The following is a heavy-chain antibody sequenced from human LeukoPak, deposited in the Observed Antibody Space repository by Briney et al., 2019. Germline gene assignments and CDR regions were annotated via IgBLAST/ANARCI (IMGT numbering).Heavy chain of an antibody. CDR2: INHRGDT. D-gene: IGHD1-1*01. CDR1: GGPFSSYY. V-gene: IGHV4-34*01. Sequence: SEPLSLTCAVYGGPFSSYYWSWIRQSPGKGLEWIAEINHRGDTNYNPSVKSRVTISVDTSKNQFSLKVTSLTAADTAVYYCARGPTISETGYFDYWGQGTLVTVSS. J-gene: IGHJ4*03. CDR3: ARGPTISETGYFDY.